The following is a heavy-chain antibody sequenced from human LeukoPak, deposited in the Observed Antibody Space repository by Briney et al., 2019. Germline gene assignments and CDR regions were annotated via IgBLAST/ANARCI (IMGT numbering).Heavy chain of an antibody. D-gene: IGHD4-23*01. CDR1: GFTFSSYS. Sequence: PGGSLRLSCAASGFTFSSYSMNWVRQAPGKGLEWVPSISSSSSYIYYADSVKGRFTISRDNSKNTLYLQMNSLRAEDTAVYYCARRAGGYSHPYDYWGQGTLVTVSS. CDR2: ISSSSSYI. CDR3: ARRAGGYSHPYDY. J-gene: IGHJ4*02. V-gene: IGHV3-21*04.